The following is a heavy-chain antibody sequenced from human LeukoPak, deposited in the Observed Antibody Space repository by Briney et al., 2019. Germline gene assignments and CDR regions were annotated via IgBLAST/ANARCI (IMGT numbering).Heavy chain of an antibody. V-gene: IGHV3-48*02. CDR3: ARSTYYDILTGYPGPFDI. CDR2: ISSSSSTI. CDR1: GFTFSSYS. D-gene: IGHD3-9*01. Sequence: PGGSLRLSCAASGFTFSSYSMNWVRQAPGKGLEWVSYISSSSSTIYYADSVKGRFTISRDNAKNSLYLRMNSLRDEDTAVYYCARSTYYDILTGYPGPFDIWGQGTMVTVSS. J-gene: IGHJ3*02.